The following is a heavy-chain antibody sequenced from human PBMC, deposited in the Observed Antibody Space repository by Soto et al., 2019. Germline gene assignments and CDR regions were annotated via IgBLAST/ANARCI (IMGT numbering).Heavy chain of an antibody. V-gene: IGHV3-72*01. J-gene: IGHJ4*02. Sequence: GGSLRLSCAASGFTFSDHYMDWVRQAPGKGLEWVGRIRNKANSYKTEYAAPVKGRFTISRDDSKNSPHLQMNSLKTEDTAVYYCARVGSSGSYRHYSFDYWGQGTLVTVSS. CDR1: GFTFSDHY. CDR3: ARVGSSGSYRHYSFDY. D-gene: IGHD3-10*01. CDR2: IRNKANSYKT.